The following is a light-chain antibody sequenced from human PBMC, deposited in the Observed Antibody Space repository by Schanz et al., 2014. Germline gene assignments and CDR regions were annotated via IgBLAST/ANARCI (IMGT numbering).Light chain of an antibody. CDR1: QSISTY. Sequence: DIQLTQSPSSLSASVGDRVTITCRASQSISTYLNWYQQRTGKAPKLLIYAASSLQSGVPSRFSGSGSGTDFALTISSLQPEDVATYYCQQYNGYSRETFGQGTKVEI. V-gene: IGKV1-39*01. CDR2: AAS. J-gene: IGKJ1*01. CDR3: QQYNGYSRET.